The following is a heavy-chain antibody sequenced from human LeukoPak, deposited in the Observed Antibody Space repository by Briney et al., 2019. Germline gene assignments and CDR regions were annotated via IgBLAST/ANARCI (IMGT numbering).Heavy chain of an antibody. CDR3: ARGVRIAVAGNIDY. CDR1: GFTFRSYA. Sequence: GGSLRLSCAASGFTFRSYAMHWVRQAPGKGLEWEAAMSYDGSNKKYADSVKGRFTISRDNSKNTLYLQMNSLRAEDTAVYYCARGVRIAVAGNIDYWGQGTLVTVSS. J-gene: IGHJ4*02. V-gene: IGHV3-30*04. D-gene: IGHD6-19*01. CDR2: MSYDGSNK.